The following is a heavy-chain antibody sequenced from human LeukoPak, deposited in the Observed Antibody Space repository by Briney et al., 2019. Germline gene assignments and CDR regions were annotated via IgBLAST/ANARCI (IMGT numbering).Heavy chain of an antibody. D-gene: IGHD2-2*01. CDR1: GFTFSSYA. CDR3: ARGPAANYFDY. V-gene: IGHV3-64*01. CDR2: ISSNGGST. J-gene: IGHJ4*02. Sequence: GGTLRLSCAASGFTFSSYAMHWVRQAPGKGLEYVSAISSNGGSTYYANSVKGRFTISRDNSKNTLYLQMGSLRAEDMAVYYCARGPAANYFDYWGQGTLVTVSS.